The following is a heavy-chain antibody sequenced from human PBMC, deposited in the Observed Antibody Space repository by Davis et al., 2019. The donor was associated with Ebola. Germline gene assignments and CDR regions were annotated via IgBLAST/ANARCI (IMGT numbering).Heavy chain of an antibody. Sequence: PGGSLRLSCAASGFLFSSYAMSWVRQAPGRGLEWVSSISASGGATFYADSVKGRIVMSRENSNDTLYLRMNNLRAEDTAIYYCAKDLTSYYGSGDFFDYWGQGILVTVSS. CDR3: AKDLTSYYGSGDFFDY. CDR1: GFLFSSYA. CDR2: ISASGGAT. D-gene: IGHD3-10*01. J-gene: IGHJ4*02. V-gene: IGHV3-23*01.